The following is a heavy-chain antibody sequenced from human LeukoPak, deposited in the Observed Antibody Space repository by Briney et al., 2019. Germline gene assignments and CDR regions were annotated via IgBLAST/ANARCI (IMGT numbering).Heavy chain of an antibody. V-gene: IGHV5-51*01. CDR2: IYPGDSDT. CDR3: ARREVGATLVGAFDI. D-gene: IGHD1-26*01. CDR1: GYSFTSYW. Sequence: GESLKISCKGSGYSFTSYWLGWVRQVPGKGLEWMGIIYPGDSDTRYSPSFQGHVTISAGKSISTDYLQWSSLKASDTAMYYCARREVGATLVGAFDIWGQGTMVTVSS. J-gene: IGHJ3*02.